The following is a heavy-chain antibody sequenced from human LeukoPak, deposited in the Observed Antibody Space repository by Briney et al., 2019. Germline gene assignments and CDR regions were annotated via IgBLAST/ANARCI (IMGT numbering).Heavy chain of an antibody. D-gene: IGHD2-15*01. J-gene: IGHJ6*03. CDR3: ARGGIGYCSGGSCFPDYMDV. Sequence: GGSLRLSCAASGFTFSDYYMSWIRQAPGKGLEWVSYISSSGSTIYYADSVKGRFTISRDNAKNSLYLQMNSLRAEDTAVYYCARGGIGYCSGGSCFPDYMDVWGKGTTVTISS. V-gene: IGHV3-11*01. CDR2: ISSSGSTI. CDR1: GFTFSDYY.